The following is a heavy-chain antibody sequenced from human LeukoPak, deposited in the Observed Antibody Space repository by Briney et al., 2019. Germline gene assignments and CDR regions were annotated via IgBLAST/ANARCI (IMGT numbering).Heavy chain of an antibody. CDR2: ISAYNGNT. CDR1: GYTFTSYG. J-gene: IGHJ3*02. V-gene: IGHV1-18*01. CDR3: ARSRDSSGWPDAFDI. Sequence: ASVKVSCKASGYTFTSYGISWVRQAPGQGLEWMGWISAYNGNTNYAQKLQGRVTMTTDTSTSTAYMELRSLRSDDAAVYYCARSRDSSGWPDAFDIWGQGTMVTVSS. D-gene: IGHD6-19*01.